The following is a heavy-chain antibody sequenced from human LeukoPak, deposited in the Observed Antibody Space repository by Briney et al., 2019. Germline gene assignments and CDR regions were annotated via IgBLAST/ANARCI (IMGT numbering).Heavy chain of an antibody. D-gene: IGHD1-26*01. CDR3: AKREWELPQYNWFDP. V-gene: IGHV3-23*01. Sequence: GGSLRLSCAASGFTFSSYAMTCVRQAPEKGLEWVSTISGSGGSSTFYSDSVKGRFTISRDNSKNTLYLQMNSLRAEDTAVYYCAKREWELPQYNWFDPRGQGTLVTVSS. CDR1: GFTFSSYA. CDR2: ISGSGGSST. J-gene: IGHJ5*02.